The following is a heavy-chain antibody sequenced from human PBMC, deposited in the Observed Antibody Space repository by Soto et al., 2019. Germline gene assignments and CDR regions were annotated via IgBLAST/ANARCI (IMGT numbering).Heavy chain of an antibody. CDR1: GGAIDSGGYY. CDR3: ARVGTSYARRGLDV. CDR2: IYYSGST. Sequence: SETLSLTCNVSGGAIDSGGYYWCWIRPHPGQGLEWIGYIYYSGSTYYNPSLKSRVSISIDTSKNQFSLELISVTAADTAVYYCARVGTSYARRGLDVWGQGTTVTISS. D-gene: IGHD7-27*01. V-gene: IGHV4-31*03. J-gene: IGHJ6*02.